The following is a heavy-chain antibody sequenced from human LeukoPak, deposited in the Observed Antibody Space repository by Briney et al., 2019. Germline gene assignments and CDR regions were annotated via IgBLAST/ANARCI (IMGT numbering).Heavy chain of an antibody. CDR2: IYYSGST. J-gene: IGHJ6*02. CDR1: GGSISSYY. D-gene: IGHD1-14*01. Sequence: SETLSLTCTVSGGSISSYYWSWIRQPPGKGLEWIGYIYYSGSTNYNPSLKSRVTISVDTSKNQFSLKLSSVTAADTAVYYCARVTPRDPVYYGMDVWGQGTTVTVSS. V-gene: IGHV4-59*01. CDR3: ARVTPRDPVYYGMDV.